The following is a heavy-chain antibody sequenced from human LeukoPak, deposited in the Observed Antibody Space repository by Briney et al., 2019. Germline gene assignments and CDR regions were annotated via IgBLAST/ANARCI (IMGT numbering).Heavy chain of an antibody. V-gene: IGHV3-30*03. CDR2: ISYDGSNK. D-gene: IGHD3-22*01. CDR1: GFTFSSYG. J-gene: IGHJ5*02. Sequence: PGRSLRLSCAASGFTFSSYGMHWVRQAPGKGLEWVAVISYDGSNKYYADSVKGRFTISRDNAKNSLYLQMNSLRAEDTAVYYCARLYYYDSSGQGASWGQGTLVTVSS. CDR3: ARLYYYDSSGQGAS.